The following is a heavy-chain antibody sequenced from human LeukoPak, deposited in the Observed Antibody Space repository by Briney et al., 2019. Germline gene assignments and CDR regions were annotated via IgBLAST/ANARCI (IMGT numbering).Heavy chain of an antibody. D-gene: IGHD3-10*01. CDR2: ISGSGGST. CDR3: AKFEHYYGSGSNYSPYYFTYNTYV. V-gene: IGHV3-23*01. CDR1: GFTFPSSA. Sequence: GGSLRLSFAALGFTFPSSAMSWVRQAPGKGLEWVSAISGSGGSTYYADSVKGRFTISRDNSKNTLYRQMNSLRSEDPAAYYCAKFEHYYGSGSNYSPYYFTYNTYVWGKGTTVTVSS. J-gene: IGHJ6*03.